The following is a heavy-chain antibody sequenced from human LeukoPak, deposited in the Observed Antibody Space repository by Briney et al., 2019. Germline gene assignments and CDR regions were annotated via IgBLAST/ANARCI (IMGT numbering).Heavy chain of an antibody. CDR2: MNPNSGNT. CDR3: AREIAEGGLW. CDR1: GYTFTSYD. V-gene: IGHV1-8*01. J-gene: IGHJ4*02. Sequence: ASVKVSCKASGYTFTSYDINWVRQATGQGLEWVGWMNPNSGNTGYEQKLQGRVTMTRNTSISTAYMALSSLRSEDTGVYYWAREIAEGGLWWGQGTLVTVS. D-gene: IGHD6-13*01.